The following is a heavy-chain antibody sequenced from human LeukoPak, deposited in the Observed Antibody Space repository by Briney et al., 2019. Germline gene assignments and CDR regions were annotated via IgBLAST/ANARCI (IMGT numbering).Heavy chain of an antibody. V-gene: IGHV4-34*01. Sequence: SETLSLTCAVYGGSFSGYYWSWIRQPPGKGLEWIGEINHSGSTNYNPSLKSRVTISVDTSKNQFSLKLSSVTAADTAVYYCARRPRGYAFGHWFDPWGQGTLVTVSS. J-gene: IGHJ5*02. CDR2: INHSGST. CDR1: GGSFSGYY. CDR3: ARRPRGYAFGHWFDP. D-gene: IGHD3-10*01.